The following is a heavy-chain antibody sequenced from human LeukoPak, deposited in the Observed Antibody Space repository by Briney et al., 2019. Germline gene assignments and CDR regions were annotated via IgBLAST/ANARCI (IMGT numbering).Heavy chain of an antibody. Sequence: PGGPLSLSCAASGFTFSSYAMSWVRQAPGKGLEWVSAISGSGGSTYYADSVKGRFTISRDNSKNTLYLQMNSLRAEDTAVYYCAKAAKYYYDSSGCFDYWGQGTLVTVSS. CDR2: ISGSGGST. J-gene: IGHJ4*02. D-gene: IGHD3-22*01. CDR3: AKAAKYYYDSSGCFDY. V-gene: IGHV3-23*01. CDR1: GFTFSSYA.